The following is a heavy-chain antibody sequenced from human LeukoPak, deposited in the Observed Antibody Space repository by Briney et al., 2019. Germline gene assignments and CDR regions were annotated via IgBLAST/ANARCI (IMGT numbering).Heavy chain of an antibody. CDR1: GYSFTTYC. Sequence: HVVSLKISCKGSGYSFTTYCIAWVRQMPGKGLEWMGIIYPGDSDTRYSPSFQGQVTISADKSISTAYLQWSSLKASDTAMYYCATPYTTSSIAYWGQGTLVTVSS. CDR2: IYPGDSDT. J-gene: IGHJ4*02. CDR3: ATPYTTSSIAY. V-gene: IGHV5-51*01. D-gene: IGHD6-6*01.